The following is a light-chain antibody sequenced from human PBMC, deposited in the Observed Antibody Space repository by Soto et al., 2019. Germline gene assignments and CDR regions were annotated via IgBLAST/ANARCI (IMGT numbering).Light chain of an antibody. Sequence: QMTQSPSSLSASVGDRVTITCQASQDIRNYLNWYQQKPGKAPKLLIYDASALEIGVPSRFSGGGSGKHFFFTISSLQPEDVATYYCQQYDFLSVTFGPGTKVDIK. CDR1: QDIRNY. J-gene: IGKJ3*01. V-gene: IGKV1-33*01. CDR3: QQYDFLSVT. CDR2: DAS.